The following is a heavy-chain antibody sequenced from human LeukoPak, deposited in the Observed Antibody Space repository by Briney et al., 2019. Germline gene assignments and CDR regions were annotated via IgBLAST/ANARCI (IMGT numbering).Heavy chain of an antibody. J-gene: IGHJ4*02. Sequence: PGGSLRLSCAASGFTFSSYAMSWVRQAPGKGLEWVSAISGSGGSRYYADSVKVRFTISRDNSKNTLYLQMNSLRAEDTAVYYCAKGSVAEALFDYWGQGTLVTVSS. D-gene: IGHD6-19*01. CDR3: AKGSVAEALFDY. CDR1: GFTFSSYA. V-gene: IGHV3-23*01. CDR2: ISGSGGSR.